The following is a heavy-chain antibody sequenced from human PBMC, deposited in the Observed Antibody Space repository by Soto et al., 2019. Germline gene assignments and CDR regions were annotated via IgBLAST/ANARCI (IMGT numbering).Heavy chain of an antibody. CDR1: GGSISDGAYY. CDR3: ASGLSGDKVDQ. V-gene: IGHV4-30-4*01. Sequence: QVQLQESGPGLGKPSQTLSLTCTVSGGSISDGAYYWSWIRQPPGNGLEWIGHIYDSGNPYNNPSLKSRLTISVDTATIHFSLNLNSVTAADTAVYYCASGLSGDKVDQWGQGTLVTVSS. D-gene: IGHD2-21*01. J-gene: IGHJ4*02. CDR2: IYDSGNP.